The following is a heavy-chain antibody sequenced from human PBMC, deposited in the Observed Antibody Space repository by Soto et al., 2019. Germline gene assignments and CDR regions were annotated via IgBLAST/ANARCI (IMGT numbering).Heavy chain of an antibody. CDR3: AIASGSYGVFDY. D-gene: IGHD1-26*01. CDR2: FYYGGST. V-gene: IGHV4-59*01. Sequence: SETLSLTCTVSGGSISSYYWSWIRQPPGKGLGWIGYFYYGGSTNYNPSLKSRVTFPKDTSKNQFSLNLRSVTAADAAVYYCAIASGSYGVFDYWGQGILVTVSS. CDR1: GGSISSYY. J-gene: IGHJ4*02.